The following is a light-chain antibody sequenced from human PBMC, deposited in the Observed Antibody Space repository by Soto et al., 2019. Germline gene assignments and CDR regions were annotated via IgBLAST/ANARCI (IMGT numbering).Light chain of an antibody. Sequence: EIVLTQSPGTLSLSPGERATLSCRASEIISRSYVAWYQQRPGQPPRLLPYGASSRAPGVSDRFSGGGSGKDYTLTISRLETEDFAVYYCQQYGITPRTFGQGTRVEIK. CDR1: EIISRSY. CDR3: QQYGITPRT. V-gene: IGKV3-20*01. CDR2: GAS. J-gene: IGKJ1*01.